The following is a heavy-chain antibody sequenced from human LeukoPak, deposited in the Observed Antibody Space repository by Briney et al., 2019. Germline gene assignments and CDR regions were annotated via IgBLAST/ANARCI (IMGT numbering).Heavy chain of an antibody. CDR2: IIPIFGTA. CDR3: ARDQNIVVVPAANYYYYYGMDV. Sequence: SVKVSCRASGGTFSSYAISWVRQAPGQGLEWMGGIIPIFGTANYAQKFQGRATITADESTSTAYMELRSLRSDDTAVYYCARDQNIVVVPAANYYYYYGMDVWGQGTTVTVSS. J-gene: IGHJ6*02. V-gene: IGHV1-69*13. D-gene: IGHD2-2*01. CDR1: GGTFSSYA.